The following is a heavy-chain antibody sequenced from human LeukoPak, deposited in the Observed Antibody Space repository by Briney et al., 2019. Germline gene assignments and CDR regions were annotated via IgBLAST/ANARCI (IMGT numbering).Heavy chain of an antibody. CDR3: ARELGYCSSSSCSRPLDH. J-gene: IGHJ4*02. Sequence: GGSLRLSCGASGFTFSDHYMDWVRQAPGKGLEWVGRTRNKANSFTTEYAASVKGRFTISRDDSKSSLYLQMNSLKTEDTAVYYCARELGYCSSSSCSRPLDHWGQGTLVTVSS. V-gene: IGHV3-72*01. CDR2: TRNKANSFTT. CDR1: GFTFSDHY. D-gene: IGHD2-2*01.